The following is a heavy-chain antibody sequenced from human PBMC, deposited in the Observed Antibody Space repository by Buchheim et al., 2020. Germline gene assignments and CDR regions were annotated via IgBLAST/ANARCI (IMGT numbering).Heavy chain of an antibody. V-gene: IGHV3-7*01. D-gene: IGHD6-19*01. CDR1: GFTFSSYW. CDR2: IKQDGSEK. CDR3: ARDFKGQIEYQKGLKGAVAGPLDY. J-gene: IGHJ4*02. Sequence: EVQLVESGGGLVQPGGSLRLSCAASGFTFSSYWMSWVRQAPGKGLEWVANIKQDGSEKYYVDSVKGRFTISRDNAKNSLYLQMNSLRAEDTAVYYCARDFKGQIEYQKGLKGAVAGPLDYWGQGTL.